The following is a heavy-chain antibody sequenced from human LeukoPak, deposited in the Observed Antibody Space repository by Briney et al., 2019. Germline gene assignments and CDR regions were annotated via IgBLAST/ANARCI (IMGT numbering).Heavy chain of an antibody. CDR1: GFTFSSYA. J-gene: IGHJ6*02. CDR2: ISYDGSNK. V-gene: IGHV3-30-3*01. D-gene: IGHD3-3*01. Sequence: GGSLRLSCAASGFTFSSYAMPWVRQAPGKGLEWVAVISYDGSNKYYADSVKGRFTISRDNSKNTLYLQMNSLRAEDTAVYYCARDRGGRYYDFWSGYSPYYYYGMDVWGQGTTVTVSS. CDR3: ARDRGGRYYDFWSGYSPYYYYGMDV.